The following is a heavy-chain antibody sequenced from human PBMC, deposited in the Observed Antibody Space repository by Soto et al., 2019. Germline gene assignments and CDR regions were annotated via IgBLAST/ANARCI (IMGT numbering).Heavy chain of an antibody. J-gene: IGHJ4*02. V-gene: IGHV4-30-4*01. CDR2: VYSSGTT. CDR1: GGSISSGDYY. CDR3: ARVRMELPAFDY. D-gene: IGHD1-7*01. Sequence: SETLSLTCTVSGGSISSGDYYWNWVRQPPGRGLEWIGHVYSSGTTSYNPSLKSRLTISQDTSKNQFSLRLNFVTAADTAVYYCARVRMELPAFDYWGQGTMVTVSS.